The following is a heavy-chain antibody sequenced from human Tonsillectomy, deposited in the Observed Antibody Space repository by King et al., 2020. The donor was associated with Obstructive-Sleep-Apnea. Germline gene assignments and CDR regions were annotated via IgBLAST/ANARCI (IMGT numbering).Heavy chain of an antibody. J-gene: IGHJ4*02. CDR1: GYTFTTYY. V-gene: IGHV1-46*01. Sequence: VQLVESGAEVREPGASMKVSCKASGYTFTTYYMHWVRQAPGQGLEWMGTINPSGGTTSSAQKFQDRVTMTRDKPTRTVYMELSSLRSEDTAVYYCARGGSSGFYPSDYWGQGTLVTVSS. D-gene: IGHD3-22*01. CDR2: INPSGGTT. CDR3: ARGGSSGFYPSDY.